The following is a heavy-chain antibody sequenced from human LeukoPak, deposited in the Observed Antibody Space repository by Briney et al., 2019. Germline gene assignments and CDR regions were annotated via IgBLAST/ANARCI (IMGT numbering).Heavy chain of an antibody. V-gene: IGHV3-9*01. CDR1: GFTFDDYA. D-gene: IGHD6-19*01. J-gene: IGHJ6*03. CDR2: ISWNSGSI. Sequence: SLRLSCVASGFTFDDYAMHWVRQAPGKGLEWVSGISWNSGSIGYADSVKGRFTISRDNAKNSLYLQMNSLRAEDTALYYCAKDGAAVAGKYYYYYYYMDVWGKGTTVTVSS. CDR3: AKDGAAVAGKYYYYYYYMDV.